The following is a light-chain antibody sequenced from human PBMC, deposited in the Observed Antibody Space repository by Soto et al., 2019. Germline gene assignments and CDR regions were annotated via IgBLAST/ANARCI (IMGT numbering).Light chain of an antibody. Sequence: EIVLTQSPGTLSLSPGESAALSCRASQSVTSNYLVWYRQKPGQAPRLLIYAISIRAAGIPDRFNGSGSGTDFTLTITRLEPEDSAVYSCQQHSHSPWTFGQGTRV. CDR3: QQHSHSPWT. CDR1: QSVTSNY. CDR2: AIS. V-gene: IGKV3D-20*02. J-gene: IGKJ1*01.